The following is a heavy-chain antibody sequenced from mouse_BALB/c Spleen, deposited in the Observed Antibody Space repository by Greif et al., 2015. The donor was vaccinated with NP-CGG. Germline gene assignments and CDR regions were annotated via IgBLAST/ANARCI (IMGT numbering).Heavy chain of an antibody. Sequence: QVQLKQSGAELAKPGASVKMSCKASGYTFTSYWMHWVKQRPGQGLEWIGYINPSTGYTEYNQKFKDKATLTADKSSSTAYMQLSSLTSEDSAVYYCARTGTRGYFDYWGQGTTLTVSS. V-gene: IGHV1-7*01. CDR1: GYTFTSYW. D-gene: IGHD4-1*01. CDR2: INPSTGYT. J-gene: IGHJ2*01. CDR3: ARTGTRGYFDY.